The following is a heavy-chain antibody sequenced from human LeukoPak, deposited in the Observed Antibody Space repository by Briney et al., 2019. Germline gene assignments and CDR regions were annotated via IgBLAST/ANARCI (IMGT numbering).Heavy chain of an antibody. V-gene: IGHV1-2*02. D-gene: IGHD3-10*01. CDR2: INPNSGST. CDR3: ARGDGSGRYCIEY. Sequence: ASVKVSCKASGYTFTGYYMHWVRQAPGQGLEWMGWINPNSGSTNYAQRVQGRVTMTRDTSISTVYMELSRLTSDDTAVYYCARGDGSGRYCIEYWGQGTLVAVAS. J-gene: IGHJ4*02. CDR1: GYTFTGYY.